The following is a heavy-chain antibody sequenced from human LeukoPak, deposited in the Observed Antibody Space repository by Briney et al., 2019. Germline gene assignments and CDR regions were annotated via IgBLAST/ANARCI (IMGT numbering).Heavy chain of an antibody. V-gene: IGHV3-23*01. Sequence: GGSLRLSCAASGFTFSSYAMSWVRQAPGEGLEWVSAISGSGGSTYYADPVKGRFTISRDNSKNTLYLQMNSLRAEDTAVYYCAKDRWDSNYVDYWGQGTLVTVSS. CDR1: GFTFSSYA. CDR3: AKDRWDSNYVDY. CDR2: ISGSGGST. J-gene: IGHJ4*02. D-gene: IGHD1-26*01.